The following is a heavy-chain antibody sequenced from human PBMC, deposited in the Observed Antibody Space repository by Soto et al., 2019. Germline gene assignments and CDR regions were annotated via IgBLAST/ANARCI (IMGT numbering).Heavy chain of an antibody. J-gene: IGHJ4*02. D-gene: IGHD3-10*01. CDR2: ISSSSSTI. CDR1: GFTFSSYS. CDR3: ARDMGVLLWFGEIYYFDY. Sequence: GGSLRLSCAASGFTFSSYSMNWVRQAPGKGLEWVSYISSSSSTIYYADSVKGRFTISRDNAKNSLYLQMNSLRDEDTAVYYCARDMGVLLWFGEIYYFDYWGQGTLVTVSS. V-gene: IGHV3-48*02.